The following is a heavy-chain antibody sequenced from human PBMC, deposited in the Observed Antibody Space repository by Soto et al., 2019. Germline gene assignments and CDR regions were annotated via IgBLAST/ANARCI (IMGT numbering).Heavy chain of an antibody. CDR2: IYYSGST. CDR3: ARVRYDFWSGTTVFFDY. CDR1: GGSISSYY. D-gene: IGHD3-3*01. Sequence: SETLSLTCTVSGGSISSYYWSWIRQPPGKGLEWIGYIYYSGSTNYNPSLKSRVTISVDTPKNQFSLKLSSVTAADTAVYYCARVRYDFWSGTTVFFDYWGQGTLVTVSS. J-gene: IGHJ4*02. V-gene: IGHV4-59*01.